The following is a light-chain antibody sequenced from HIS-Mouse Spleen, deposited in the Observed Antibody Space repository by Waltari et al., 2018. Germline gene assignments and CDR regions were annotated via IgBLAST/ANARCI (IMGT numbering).Light chain of an antibody. CDR2: EGS. Sequence: QSALTQPASVSVSPGQSITIPCPGTSSDVLLYNLFSWYQQHPGKAPKLMIYEGSKRPSGVSNRFSGSKSGNTASLTISGLQAEDEADYYCCSYAGSSTYVFGTGTKVTVL. CDR1: SSDVLLYNL. V-gene: IGLV2-23*01. CDR3: CSYAGSSTYV. J-gene: IGLJ1*01.